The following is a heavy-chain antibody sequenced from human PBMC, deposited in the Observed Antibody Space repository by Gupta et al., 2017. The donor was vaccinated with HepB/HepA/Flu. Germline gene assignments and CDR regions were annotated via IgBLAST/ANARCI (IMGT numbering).Heavy chain of an antibody. D-gene: IGHD3-10*02. CDR2: VNSGGSHI. J-gene: IGHJ4*02. CDR1: GFTFSNYN. CDR3: ARDRGQFSDVRGLSH. Sequence: EVQLVESGGGLVRPGGSLRLSCVASGFTFSNYNMYWVRQAPGKGLEWVSSVNSGGSHIYYSDSLRGRITVSRDNARDSFFLQMNSLRAGDTAVYYCARDRGQFSDVRGLSHWGQGTLVTVSS. V-gene: IGHV3-21*02.